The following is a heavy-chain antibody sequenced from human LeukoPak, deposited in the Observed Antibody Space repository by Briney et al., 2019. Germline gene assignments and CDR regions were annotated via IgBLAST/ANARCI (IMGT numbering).Heavy chain of an antibody. CDR3: ATTNDFGDYMGA. V-gene: IGHV4-30-2*01. J-gene: IGHJ5*02. Sequence: QVRLQESGPGVVKPSETLSLTCTVSGGSISSGGYSWSWIRQPPGKGLEWIGYMYHGGSTYYNPSLEGRVTISVDRSKNQFSLKVSSVTAADTAVYYCATTNDFGDYMGAWGQGTLVTVSS. CDR1: GGSISSGGYS. D-gene: IGHD4-17*01. CDR2: MYHGGST.